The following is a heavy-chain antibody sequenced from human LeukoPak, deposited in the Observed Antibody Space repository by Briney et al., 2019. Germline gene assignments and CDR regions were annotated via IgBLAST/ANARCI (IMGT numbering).Heavy chain of an antibody. CDR2: IIPIFGTA. D-gene: IGHD6-13*01. CDR1: GGTFSSYA. Sequence: ASVKVSCKASGGTFSSYAISWVRQAPGQGLEWMGGIIPIFGTANYAQKFQGRVTMTRDTSISTAYMELSRLRSDDTAVYYCARDRGYSSSWSLFAPSFDYWGQGTLVTVSS. V-gene: IGHV1-69*05. J-gene: IGHJ4*02. CDR3: ARDRGYSSSWSLFAPSFDY.